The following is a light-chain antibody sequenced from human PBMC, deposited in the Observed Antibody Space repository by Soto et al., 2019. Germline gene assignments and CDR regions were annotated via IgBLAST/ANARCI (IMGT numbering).Light chain of an antibody. CDR3: QQLHSYPYT. Sequence: IQLTQSPASLSASVGDRVTIACRASKGMSTYLAWYQQKPGKAPNLLIYPASTLQSGVPSRFSGSGSGTDFTLTISSLQPEDFATYYCQQLHSYPYTFGQGTKVEI. V-gene: IGKV1-9*01. CDR2: PAS. CDR1: KGMSTY. J-gene: IGKJ2*01.